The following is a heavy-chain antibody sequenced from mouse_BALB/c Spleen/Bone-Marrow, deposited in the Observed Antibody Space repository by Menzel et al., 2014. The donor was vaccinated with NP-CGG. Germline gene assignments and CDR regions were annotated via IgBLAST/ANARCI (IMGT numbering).Heavy chain of an antibody. CDR1: GYTFXSYW. Sequence: QVQLQQSGAELVKPGASVKLSCKASGYTFXSYWMHWAKQRPGQGLEWIGEINPSNGRTNYNEKFKSKATLTVDKSSSTAYMQLSSLTSEDSAVYYCALYYYGSLAYWGQGTTLTVSS. D-gene: IGHD1-1*01. J-gene: IGHJ2*01. V-gene: IGHV1S81*02. CDR3: ALYYYGSLAY. CDR2: INPSNGRT.